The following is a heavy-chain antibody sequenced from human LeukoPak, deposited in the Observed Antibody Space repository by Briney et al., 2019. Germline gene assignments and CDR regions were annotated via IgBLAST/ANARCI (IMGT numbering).Heavy chain of an antibody. CDR3: ARSANCYYYMDV. V-gene: IGHV4-34*01. CDR1: GGSFSGYY. J-gene: IGHJ6*03. Sequence: SETLSLTWAVYGGSFSGYYWSWIRHPPGEGLEWIGEINHSGSTNYNPSLKRRVTLSVDTSKKQFSLNLSSVTAADTAVYYCARSANCYYYMDVWAKGTTVTVSS. CDR2: INHSGST.